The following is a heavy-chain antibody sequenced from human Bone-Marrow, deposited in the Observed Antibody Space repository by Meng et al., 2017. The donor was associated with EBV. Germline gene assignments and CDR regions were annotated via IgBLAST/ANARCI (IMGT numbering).Heavy chain of an antibody. J-gene: IGHJ4*02. CDR2: IYHSGST. CDR1: GGSISSSNW. V-gene: IGHV4-4*02. CDR3: AKRTTAYLFDY. D-gene: IGHD4-17*01. Sequence: VELQGSGPGLGKTSGSLSLTCAVSGGSISSSNWWSWVRQPPGKGLEWIGEIYHSGSTNYNPSLKSRVTISVDKSKNQFSLKLSSVTAADTAVYYCAKRTTAYLFDYWGQGTLVTVSS.